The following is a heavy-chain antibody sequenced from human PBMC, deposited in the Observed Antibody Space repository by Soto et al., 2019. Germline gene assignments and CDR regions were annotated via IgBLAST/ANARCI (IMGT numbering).Heavy chain of an antibody. CDR2: INHSGST. D-gene: IGHD1-1*01. CDR3: ARGWLERRLGLRFDP. V-gene: IGHV4-34*01. Sequence: SETLSLTCAVYGGSFSGYYWSWIRQPPGKGLEWIGEINHSGSTNYNPSLKSRVTISVDTSKNQFSLKLSSVTAADTAVYYCARGWLERRLGLRFDPWGQGTLVTVSS. J-gene: IGHJ5*02. CDR1: GGSFSGYY.